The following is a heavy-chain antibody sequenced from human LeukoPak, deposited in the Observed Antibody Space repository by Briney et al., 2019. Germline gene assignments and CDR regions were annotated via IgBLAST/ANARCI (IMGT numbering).Heavy chain of an antibody. V-gene: IGHV3-30*02. CDR1: GFRSSNYG. CDR3: AKGVSEWGNLGN. CDR2: TRPDKDDN. D-gene: IGHD7-27*01. Sequence: TGGSLRLSCTMSGFRSSNYGLYWVRQAPDKGLEWVAFTRPDKDDNYYSDSVRGRFTISRDNPKNTIYLQMNSLRVEDTALYFCAKGVSEWGNLGNWGQGTLVTVSS. J-gene: IGHJ4*02.